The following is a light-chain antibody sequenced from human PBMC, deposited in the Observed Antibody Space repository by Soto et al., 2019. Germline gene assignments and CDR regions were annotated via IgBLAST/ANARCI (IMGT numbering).Light chain of an antibody. J-gene: IGKJ3*01. Sequence: DIQMTQSPSSLSASVGDRVTITCRASQGISNSLAWYQQKPGKVPELLIYAASTLQSGVPSRFSGSGSGTDFTVPISSLQPEDVATYYCQKCNSAPFTFGPGTKVDIK. CDR3: QKCNSAPFT. V-gene: IGKV1-27*01. CDR1: QGISNS. CDR2: AAS.